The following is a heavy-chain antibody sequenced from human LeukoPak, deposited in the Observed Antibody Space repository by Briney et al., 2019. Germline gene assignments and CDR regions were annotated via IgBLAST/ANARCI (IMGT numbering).Heavy chain of an antibody. Sequence: PSETLSLTCTVSGGSISSYYWSWIRQAPGKGLEWIGYMYYSGSTNYNPSLKSRVTISVDTSKNQFSLKLSSVTAADTAVYYCARNIVGATIGWFDPWGQGTLVTVSS. CDR1: GGSISSYY. D-gene: IGHD1-26*01. J-gene: IGHJ5*02. V-gene: IGHV4-59*08. CDR3: ARNIVGATIGWFDP. CDR2: MYYSGST.